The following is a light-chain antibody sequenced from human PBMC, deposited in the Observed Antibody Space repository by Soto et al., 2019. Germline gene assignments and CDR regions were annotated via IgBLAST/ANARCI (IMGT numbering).Light chain of an antibody. J-gene: IGLJ1*01. CDR2: RNN. CDR1: SSNFGSNY. V-gene: IGLV1-47*01. Sequence: QSVLTQPPSASGTPGQRVTISCSGSSSNFGSNYVYWYQQLPGTAPKLLIYRNNQRPSGVPDRFSGSKSGTSASLAISGLRSEDEADYYCAAWDDSLSAHYVFGTGTKLTVL. CDR3: AAWDDSLSAHYV.